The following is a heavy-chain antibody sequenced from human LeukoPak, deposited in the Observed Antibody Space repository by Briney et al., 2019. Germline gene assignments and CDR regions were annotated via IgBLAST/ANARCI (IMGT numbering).Heavy chain of an antibody. Sequence: SETLSLTCTVSGGSVSSGGYYWSWIRQPPGKGLEWIGYIYYSGSTNYNPSLKSRVTISVDTSKNQFSLKLSSVTAADTAVYYCARARVYSSTWSEFDYWGQGTLVTVSS. CDR1: GGSVSSGGYY. V-gene: IGHV4-61*08. D-gene: IGHD6-13*01. CDR2: IYYSGST. J-gene: IGHJ4*02. CDR3: ARARVYSSTWSEFDY.